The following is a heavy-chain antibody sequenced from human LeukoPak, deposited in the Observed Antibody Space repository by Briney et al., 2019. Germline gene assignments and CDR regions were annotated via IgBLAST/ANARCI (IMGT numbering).Heavy chain of an antibody. Sequence: GGSLRLSCAASGFTFSSYGMHWVRQAPGKGLEWVSVIYSGGSTYYAESVKGRFTISRDNSKNTLYLQMNSLRAEDTAVYYCARDLGYSGYDKEGYWGQGTLVTVSS. CDR3: ARDLGYSGYDKEGY. CDR2: IYSGGST. J-gene: IGHJ4*02. V-gene: IGHV3-NL1*01. CDR1: GFTFSSYG. D-gene: IGHD5-12*01.